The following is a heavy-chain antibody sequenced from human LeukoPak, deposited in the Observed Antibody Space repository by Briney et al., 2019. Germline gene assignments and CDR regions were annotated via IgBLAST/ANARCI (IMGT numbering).Heavy chain of an antibody. CDR3: TRDSMIVAGDYYYYMDV. J-gene: IGHJ6*03. D-gene: IGHD3-22*01. CDR1: GFTFSSYA. CDR2: IRSKAYGGTT. V-gene: IGHV3-49*04. Sequence: VQLGGSLRLSCAASGFTFSSYAMNWVRQAPGKGLEWVGFIRSKAYGGTTEYAASVKGRFTISRDDSKSIAYLQMNSLKTEDTAVYYCTRDSMIVAGDYYYYMDVWGKGTTVTVSS.